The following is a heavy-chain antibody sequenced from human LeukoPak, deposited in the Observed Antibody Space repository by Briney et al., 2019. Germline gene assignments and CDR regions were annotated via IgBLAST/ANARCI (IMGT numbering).Heavy chain of an antibody. V-gene: IGHV1-2*02. Sequence: GASVKVSCKASGCTFTGYYMHWVRQATGQGLEWMGWINPNSGGTNYAQKFQGRVTMTRDTSISTAYMELSRLRSDDTAVYYCARDTGSMIVVVLLLLDYWGQGTLVTVSS. J-gene: IGHJ4*02. CDR3: ARDTGSMIVVVLLLLDY. D-gene: IGHD3-22*01. CDR2: INPNSGGT. CDR1: GCTFTGYY.